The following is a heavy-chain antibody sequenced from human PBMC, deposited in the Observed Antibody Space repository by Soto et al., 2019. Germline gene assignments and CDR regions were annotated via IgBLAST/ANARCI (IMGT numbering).Heavy chain of an antibody. CDR1: GFTFAYYA. V-gene: IGHV3-23*01. CDR2: ISASGGTT. Sequence: LRLSCAASGFTFAYYARSWVRSAPGKGLEWVSAISASGGTTYFADSVKGRFAISRDTSKNTLYLQMNSLSAEDTAVYYCARAGYCADGLCYSGPFDYWGQGTLVTVSS. CDR3: ARAGYCADGLCYSGPFDY. D-gene: IGHD2-15*01. J-gene: IGHJ4*02.